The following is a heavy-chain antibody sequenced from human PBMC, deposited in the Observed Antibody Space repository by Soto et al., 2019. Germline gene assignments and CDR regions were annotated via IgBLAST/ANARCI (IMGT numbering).Heavy chain of an antibody. D-gene: IGHD2-2*01. CDR2: IPYYGSNK. V-gene: IGHV3-30*18. J-gene: IGHJ6*02. Sequence: GGSLRLSGAASVFTFSRYGMHWVRQAPGKGLEWVAVIPYYGSNKYYADSVKGRFTISRDNSKNTLYLQMNSLRAEDTAVYYCAQEVEYYYTMDVWGQGTTVTVSS. CDR1: VFTFSRYG. CDR3: AQEVEYYYTMDV.